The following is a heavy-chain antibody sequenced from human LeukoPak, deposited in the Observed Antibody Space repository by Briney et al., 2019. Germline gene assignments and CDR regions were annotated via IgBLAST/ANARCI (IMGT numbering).Heavy chain of an antibody. J-gene: IGHJ3*02. D-gene: IGHD3-10*01. CDR2: VYYSGKT. CDR1: GGSISRSYYY. CDR3: ARQPRIKAFDI. Sequence: SETLSLTCTVSGGSISRSYYYWGWIRQPPGKGLEWVGSVYYSGKTFYSPSLESRVTISVDTSKNHFSLRLISVTAADTAMYYCARQPRIKAFDIWGQGTMVTVSS. V-gene: IGHV4-39*01.